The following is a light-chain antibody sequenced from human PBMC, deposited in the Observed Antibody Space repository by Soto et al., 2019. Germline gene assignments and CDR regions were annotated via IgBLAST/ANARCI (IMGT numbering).Light chain of an antibody. Sequence: EIVVTQSAGILSLSPGEIATLYCRASQSVSSNYFVWYQQKPGHAPRPLIYGASTRATGIPDRFSGSGYGTDFTLTISRLEPADFEVYYCQQYAGSSYTFGQGTKMEIK. CDR3: QQYAGSSYT. CDR1: QSVSSNY. J-gene: IGKJ2*01. V-gene: IGKV3-20*01. CDR2: GAS.